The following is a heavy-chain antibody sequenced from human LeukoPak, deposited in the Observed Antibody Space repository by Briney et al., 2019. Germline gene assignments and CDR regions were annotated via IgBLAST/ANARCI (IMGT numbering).Heavy chain of an antibody. D-gene: IGHD3-16*02. CDR3: ASHGDYVWGSYRSFDY. J-gene: IGHJ4*02. CDR1: GGSISSYY. V-gene: IGHV4-59*01. CDR2: IYYSGST. Sequence: SETLSLTCTVFGGSISSYYWSWIRQPPGKGLEWIGYIYYSGSTNYNPSLKSRVTISVDTSKNQFSLKLSSVTAADTAVYYCASHGDYVWGSYRSFDYWGQGTLVTVSS.